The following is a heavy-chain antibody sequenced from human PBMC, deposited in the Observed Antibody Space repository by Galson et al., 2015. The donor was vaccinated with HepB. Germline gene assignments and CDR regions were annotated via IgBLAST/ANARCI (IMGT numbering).Heavy chain of an antibody. CDR2: INAGNGNT. CDR3: AREVTNTMVRGVIITPMLSPMDV. CDR1: GYTFTSYA. V-gene: IGHV1-3*01. D-gene: IGHD3-10*01. J-gene: IGHJ6*02. Sequence: SVKVSCKASGYTFTSYAMHWVRQAPGQRLEWMGWINAGNGNTKYSQKFQGRVTITRDTSASTAYMELSSLRSEDTAVYYCAREVTNTMVRGVIITPMLSPMDVWGQGTTVTVSS.